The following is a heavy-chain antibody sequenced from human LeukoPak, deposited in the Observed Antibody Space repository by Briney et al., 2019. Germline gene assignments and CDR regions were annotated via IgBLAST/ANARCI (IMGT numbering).Heavy chain of an antibody. Sequence: GGSLRLSCAASGFTFNSYAMTWVRQPPGKGLEWVSDIGDGGGTAFYADSVKGRFTISRDNCKQTLFLQMNSLGAADTAVYYCAKVSSGEHTFWSDFSQDKWFDPWGLGTLVTVAS. CDR1: GFTFNSYA. D-gene: IGHD3-3*01. V-gene: IGHV3-23*01. CDR2: IGDGGGTA. CDR3: AKVSSGEHTFWSDFSQDKWFDP. J-gene: IGHJ5*02.